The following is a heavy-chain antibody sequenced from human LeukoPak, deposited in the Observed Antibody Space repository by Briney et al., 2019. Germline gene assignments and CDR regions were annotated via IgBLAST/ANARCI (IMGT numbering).Heavy chain of an antibody. D-gene: IGHD1-26*01. Sequence: GASVKVSCKASGYTFTGYYMHWVRQAPGEGLEWMGWINPNSGGTNYAQKFQGRVTMTRDTSISTAYMELSRLRSDDTAVYYCARDRRCRYSGSYCYNWFDPWGQGTLVTVSS. CDR3: ARDRRCRYSGSYCYNWFDP. CDR2: INPNSGGT. CDR1: GYTFTGYY. V-gene: IGHV1-2*02. J-gene: IGHJ5*02.